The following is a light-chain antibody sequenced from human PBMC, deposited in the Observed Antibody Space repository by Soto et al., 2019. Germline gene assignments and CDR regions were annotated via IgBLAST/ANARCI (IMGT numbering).Light chain of an antibody. CDR3: CSFAGSYSYV. J-gene: IGLJ1*01. V-gene: IGLV2-11*01. Sequence: QSVLAQPRSVSRSPGQSVTISCTGTSSDVGRYDYVSWYQQYPGEAPKLIIYDVTERPSGVPDRFSGSKSGNTASLTISGLRAEDEAAYSCCSFAGSYSYVFGSGTKGTVL. CDR2: DVT. CDR1: SSDVGRYDY.